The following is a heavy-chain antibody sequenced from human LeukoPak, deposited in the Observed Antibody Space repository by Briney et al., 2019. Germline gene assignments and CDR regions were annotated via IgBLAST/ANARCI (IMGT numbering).Heavy chain of an antibody. D-gene: IGHD3-10*01. CDR3: AKGRLYGSGSTTQADYFDY. CDR1: GFTFSSYG. J-gene: IGHJ4*02. V-gene: IGHV3-33*06. Sequence: GGSLRLSCAASGFTFSSYGMHWVRQAPVKGLAWVALIWYDGSNKYYADSVKGRFTISRDNSKNTLYLQMNSLRAEDTAVYYCAKGRLYGSGSTTQADYFDYWGQGTLVTVSS. CDR2: IWYDGSNK.